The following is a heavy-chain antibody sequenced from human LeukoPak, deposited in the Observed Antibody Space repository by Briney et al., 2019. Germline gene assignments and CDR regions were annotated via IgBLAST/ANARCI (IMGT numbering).Heavy chain of an antibody. CDR3: ARTERMRQRDYYYYYMDV. V-gene: IGHV1-69*06. CDR2: IIPIFGTA. CDR1: GGTFSSYA. Sequence: GASVKVSCKASGGTFSSYAISWVRQAPGQGLEWMGGIIPIFGTANYAQKFQGRVTITADKSTSTAYMELSSLRSEDTAVYYCARTERMRQRDYYYYYMDVWGKGTTVTVSS. D-gene: IGHD2/OR15-2a*01. J-gene: IGHJ6*03.